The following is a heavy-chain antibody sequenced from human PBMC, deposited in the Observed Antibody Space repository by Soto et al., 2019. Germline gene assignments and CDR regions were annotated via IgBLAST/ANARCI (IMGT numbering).Heavy chain of an antibody. V-gene: IGHV4-39*01. D-gene: IGHD3-16*01. CDR1: GGSISGSSYY. Sequence: SETLSLTCTVSGGSISGSSYYWGWIRQPPGKGLEWIGSIYYSGSTYYNPSLKSRVTISVDTSKNQFSLKLSSVTAADTAVYYCARHXRRDGYNPWFGYYGMDVWGQGTTVTVSS. CDR2: IYYSGST. CDR3: ARHXRRDGYNPWFGYYGMDV. J-gene: IGHJ6*02.